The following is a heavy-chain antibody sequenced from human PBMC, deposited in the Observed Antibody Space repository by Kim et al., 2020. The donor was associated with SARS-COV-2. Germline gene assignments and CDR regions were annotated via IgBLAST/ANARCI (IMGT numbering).Heavy chain of an antibody. CDR2: IKKDGSEQ. CDR3: VRDWGESY. J-gene: IGHJ4*02. CDR1: GFTFNTYW. Sequence: GGSQRLSCAASGFTFNTYWMTWVRQAPGKGLEWVANIKKDGSEQYYVDSVKGRFTISRDNAKNSLYLQMNSLRAEDTAVYYCVRDWGESYWGQGTLVTVSS. D-gene: IGHD7-27*01. V-gene: IGHV3-7*01.